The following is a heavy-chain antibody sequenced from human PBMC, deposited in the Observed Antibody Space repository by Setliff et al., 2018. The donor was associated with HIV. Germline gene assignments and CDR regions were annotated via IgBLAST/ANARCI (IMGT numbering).Heavy chain of an antibody. D-gene: IGHD3-16*01. Sequence: PSETLSLTCAVYGGAFSGYYWSWIRQPPGKGLEWIGEINHSGSTNYNPSLKSRVTISVDASKNHFSLKVSSVTAADTAVYYCARGRGPVGGDAIDIWGQGTMVTVSS. V-gene: IGHV4-34*01. CDR1: GGAFSGYY. CDR3: ARGRGPVGGDAIDI. CDR2: INHSGST. J-gene: IGHJ3*02.